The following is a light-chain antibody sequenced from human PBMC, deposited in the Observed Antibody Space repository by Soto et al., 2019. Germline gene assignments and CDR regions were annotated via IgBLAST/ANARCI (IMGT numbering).Light chain of an antibody. Sequence: QSVLTQPASVSGSPGQSITISCIGTSSDIGGYNYVSWYQQHPGKAPRLMIYEVNNRPSGVSNRFSGSKSGNTASLTISGLQAEDEADYYCMSYTNSSSWVFGGGTKLTVL. CDR3: MSYTNSSSWV. CDR1: SSDIGGYNY. V-gene: IGLV2-14*01. J-gene: IGLJ3*02. CDR2: EVN.